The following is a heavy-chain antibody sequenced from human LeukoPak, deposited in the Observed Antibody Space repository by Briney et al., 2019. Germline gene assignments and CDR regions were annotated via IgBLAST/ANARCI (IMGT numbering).Heavy chain of an antibody. CDR2: MNPNSGNT. Sequence: ASVTVSCKASGYTFTSYDINWVRQAPGQGLEWMGWMNPNSGNTGYAQKFQGRVTMTRNTSISTAYMELSSLRSEDTAVYYCARGRRAARFVWAFWFDPWGQGTLVTVSS. D-gene: IGHD6-6*01. CDR3: ARGRRAARFVWAFWFDP. J-gene: IGHJ5*02. V-gene: IGHV1-8*01. CDR1: GYTFTSYD.